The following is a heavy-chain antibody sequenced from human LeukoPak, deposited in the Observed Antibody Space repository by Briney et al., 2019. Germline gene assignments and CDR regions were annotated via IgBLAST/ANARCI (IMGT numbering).Heavy chain of an antibody. CDR3: TYGSGSYSAFDY. Sequence: ASVKVSCKVSGYALTELSMHWVRQAPGKGLEWMGGSDPEDGETIYAQKFQGRVTMTEDTSTDTAYMELSSLRSEDTAVYYCTYGSGSYSAFDYWGQGTLVTVSS. V-gene: IGHV1-24*01. CDR1: GYALTELS. D-gene: IGHD3-10*01. CDR2: SDPEDGET. J-gene: IGHJ4*02.